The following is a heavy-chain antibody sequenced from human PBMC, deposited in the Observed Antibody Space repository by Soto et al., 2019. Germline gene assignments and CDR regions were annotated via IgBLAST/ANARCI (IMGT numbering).Heavy chain of an antibody. CDR1: GLTLSDYY. CDR3: ARDGYGFGKGYYLDH. Sequence: QVQLVESGGGLVKPGGSLRLSCAASGLTLSDYYMTWIRRAPGKGLEWVSDISFSSRYTNYADSVKGRFSISRDNAKNSRYLQMNSLRAEDTAVYYCARDGYGFGKGYYLDHWGQGTLVTVSS. V-gene: IGHV3-11*06. J-gene: IGHJ4*02. CDR2: ISFSSRYT. D-gene: IGHD5-18*01.